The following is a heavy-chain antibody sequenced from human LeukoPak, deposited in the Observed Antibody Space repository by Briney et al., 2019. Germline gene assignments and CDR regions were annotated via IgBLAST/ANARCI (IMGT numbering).Heavy chain of an antibody. V-gene: IGHV4-59*01. CDR1: GDSITTSY. CDR2: IYNSGAT. CDR3: ARDKGPYWYFDV. Sequence: SETLSLTCTVSGDSITTSYWNWIRQPPGKGLEWIGNIYNSGATDYNASLKSRVTISLDTSKNQISLKLSSVTAADTAVYFCARDKGPYWYFDVWGRGTLVTVSS. J-gene: IGHJ2*01.